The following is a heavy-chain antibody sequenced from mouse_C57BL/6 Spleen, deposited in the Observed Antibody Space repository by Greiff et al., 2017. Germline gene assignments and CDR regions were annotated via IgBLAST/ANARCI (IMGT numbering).Heavy chain of an antibody. D-gene: IGHD2-4*01. J-gene: IGHJ3*01. V-gene: IGHV1-5*01. CDR3: TRSYCDYDGWFAY. CDR1: GYTFTSYW. CDR2: IYPGNSDT. Sequence: VQLQQSGTVLARPGASVKMSCKTSGYTFTSYWMHWVKQRPGQGLEWIGAIYPGNSDTSYNQKFKGKAKLTAVTSASTAYMKLSSLTNEDSAVXYCTRSYCDYDGWFAYWGQGTLVTVSA.